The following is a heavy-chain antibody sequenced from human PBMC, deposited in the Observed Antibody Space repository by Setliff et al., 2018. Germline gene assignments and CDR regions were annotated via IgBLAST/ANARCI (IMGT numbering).Heavy chain of an antibody. CDR1: GGSISSGDHY. Sequence: LTCTVSGGSISSGDHYWSWIRQPAGKGLEWIGYIYYSGSTYCNPSLKSRVTISVDTSKNQFSLKLSSVTAADTAVYYCARDRLLVGARYAMDVWGKGTTVTVSS. D-gene: IGHD1-26*01. CDR3: ARDRLLVGARYAMDV. V-gene: IGHV4-31*03. CDR2: IYYSGST. J-gene: IGHJ6*03.